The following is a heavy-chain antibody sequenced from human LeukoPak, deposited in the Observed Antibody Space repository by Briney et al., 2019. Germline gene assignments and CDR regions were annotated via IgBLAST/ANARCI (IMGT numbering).Heavy chain of an antibody. CDR1: GFTFSTYW. V-gene: IGHV3-7*05. Sequence: GGSLRLSYAASGFTFSTYWMSWVRQAPGKGLEWVANIQPDGSEKYYVDSVKGRFTISRDNAKNSLYLQMNSLRAEDTAVYYCARVVPAVTNRFDPWGQGTLVTVSS. D-gene: IGHD2-2*01. J-gene: IGHJ5*02. CDR3: ARVVPAVTNRFDP. CDR2: IQPDGSEK.